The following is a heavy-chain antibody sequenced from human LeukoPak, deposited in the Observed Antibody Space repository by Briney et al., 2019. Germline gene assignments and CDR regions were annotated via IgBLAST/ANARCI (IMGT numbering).Heavy chain of an antibody. CDR1: GFNFNIYK. CDR3: ARYNSVSHAYEYFYGMDV. J-gene: IGHJ6*01. CDR2: ISAVSDDI. V-gene: IGHV3-21*01. Sequence: GGSLRLSCEASGFNFNIYKMNWIRQTPGKGLERVSSISAVSDDIYYADSVKGRFTISRDNARKSLYLELNSLRTEDTAVYYCARYNSVSHAYEYFYGMDVWGQGTTVTVSS. D-gene: IGHD1-1*01.